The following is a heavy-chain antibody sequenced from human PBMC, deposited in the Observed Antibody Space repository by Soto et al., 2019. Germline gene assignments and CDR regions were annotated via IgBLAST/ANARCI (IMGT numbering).Heavy chain of an antibody. J-gene: IGHJ4*01. CDR1: DYTFIRYD. CDR3: QFIYYYDSGVQREYFDY. Sequence: QVQLVQSGAEVKKPGASVKVSCKASDYTFIRYDIKWVRQSPGQGLAWMGWISAYNGNTNYAQNYQGRVTMTTDTPTIASTMEMSNLRADDTDVYYCQFIYYYDSGVQREYFDYWSHGTQVTVSS. D-gene: IGHD3-22*01. CDR2: ISAYNGNT. V-gene: IGHV1-18*01.